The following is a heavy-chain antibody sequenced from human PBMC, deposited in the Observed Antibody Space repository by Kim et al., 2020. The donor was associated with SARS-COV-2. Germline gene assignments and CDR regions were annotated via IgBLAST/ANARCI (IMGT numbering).Heavy chain of an antibody. CDR1: GGSINSNDYF. V-gene: IGHV4-30-4*01. CDR3: AREIRFLDWALDS. Sequence: SETLSLTCSVSGGSINSNDYFWTWIRQPPGKDLQWIGNIYYTGSTHYSPSFENRIAISLDTSQNQFSLKLTSVTAADTAVYYCAREIRFLDWALDSWGHGTLVTVS. CDR2: IYYTGST. J-gene: IGHJ5*01. D-gene: IGHD3-3*01.